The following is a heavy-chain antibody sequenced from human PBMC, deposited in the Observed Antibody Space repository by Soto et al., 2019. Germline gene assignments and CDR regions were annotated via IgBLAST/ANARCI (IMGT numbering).Heavy chain of an antibody. J-gene: IGHJ4*02. CDR1: GYNFAGYW. Sequence: PGESLKISCKGSGYNFAGYWIAWVRQMPGKGLELMGIIYPSDSDTRYRPSFQGQVTISADKSISSAYLQWSSLRASDTAMYYCARGGVSTRTFDYWGQEAQVTVSA. CDR3: ARGGVSTRTFDY. CDR2: IYPSDSDT. V-gene: IGHV5-51*03. D-gene: IGHD1-1*01.